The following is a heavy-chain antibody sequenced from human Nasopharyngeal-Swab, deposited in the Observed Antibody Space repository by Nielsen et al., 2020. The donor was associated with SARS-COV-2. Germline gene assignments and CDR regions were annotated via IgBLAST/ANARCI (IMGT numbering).Heavy chain of an antibody. Sequence: VRQMPGKGLEWIGYMSYSGSTNYNPSFKSRVTISVDTSKSQFSLRMSSVTAADTAVYYCAASHGGKMAPFDYWGQGTLVTVSS. J-gene: IGHJ4*02. CDR3: AASHGGKMAPFDY. CDR2: MSYSGST. V-gene: IGHV4-59*01. D-gene: IGHD4-23*01.